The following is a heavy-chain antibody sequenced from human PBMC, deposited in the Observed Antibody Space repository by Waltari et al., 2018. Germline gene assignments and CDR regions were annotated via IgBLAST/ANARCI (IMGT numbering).Heavy chain of an antibody. J-gene: IGHJ4*02. CDR2: IYTSGST. CDR1: GGSISSGSYY. V-gene: IGHV4-61*02. D-gene: IGHD6-19*01. CDR3: ARGGHSSGWTYYFDY. Sequence: QVQLQESGPGLVKPSQTLSLTCTVSGGSISSGSYYWSWIRQPAGKGLEWIGRIYTSGSTNYNPSLKSRVTISVDTSKNQFSLKLSSVTAADTAVYYCARGGHSSGWTYYFDYWGQGTLVTVSS.